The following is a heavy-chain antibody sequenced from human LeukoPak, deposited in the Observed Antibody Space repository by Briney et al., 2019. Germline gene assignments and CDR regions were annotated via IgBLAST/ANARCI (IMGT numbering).Heavy chain of an antibody. J-gene: IGHJ4*02. D-gene: IGHD3-10*01. CDR2: INWNGGST. V-gene: IGHV3-20*04. CDR3: ARGYGSGEDGVY. CDR1: GFTFDDYG. Sequence: PGGSLRLSCAASGFTFDDYGMSWVRQAPGKGLEWVSGINWNGGSTGYADSLKGRFTISRDNAKNSLYLQMNSLRAEDTALYYCARGYGSGEDGVYWGQGTLVTVSS.